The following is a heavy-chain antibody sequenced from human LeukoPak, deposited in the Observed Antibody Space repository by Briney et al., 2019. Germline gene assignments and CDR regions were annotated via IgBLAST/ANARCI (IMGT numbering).Heavy chain of an antibody. J-gene: IGHJ5*02. Sequence: SETLSLTCTVSGDSISSYYWNWIRQPAGKELEWIGRIYSSGSTNYNPSLRSRVTMSVDTSKNQFSLNLSSVTAADTAIYYCAREDWFDPWGQGTLVTVSS. CDR2: IYSSGST. CDR3: AREDWFDP. V-gene: IGHV4-4*07. CDR1: GDSISSYY.